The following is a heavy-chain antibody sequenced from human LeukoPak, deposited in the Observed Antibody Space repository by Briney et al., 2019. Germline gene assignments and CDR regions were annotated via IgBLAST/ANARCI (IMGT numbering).Heavy chain of an antibody. D-gene: IGHD2-15*01. Sequence: PSETLSLTCTVSGGSISSGGYYWSWIRQHPRKGLEWIGYIYYSGSTYYNPSLKSRVTISVDTSKNQFSLKLSSVTAADTAVYYCARALLRSHIDYWGEGTLVTVSS. CDR3: ARALLRSHIDY. CDR1: GGSISSGGYY. V-gene: IGHV4-31*03. J-gene: IGHJ4*02. CDR2: IYYSGST.